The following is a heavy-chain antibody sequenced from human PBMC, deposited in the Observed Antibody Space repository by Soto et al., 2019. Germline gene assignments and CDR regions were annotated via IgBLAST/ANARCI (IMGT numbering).Heavy chain of an antibody. D-gene: IGHD1-7*01. J-gene: IGHJ6*03. V-gene: IGHV4-31*03. Sequence: SETLSLTCTVSGGSISSGGYYWSWIRQHPGKGLEWIGYIYYSGSTYYNPSLKSRVTISVDTSKNQFSLKLSSVTAADTAVYYCVTGTRGGFYYYYMDVWGKGTTVTVSS. CDR1: GGSISSGGYY. CDR3: VTGTRGGFYYYYMDV. CDR2: IYYSGST.